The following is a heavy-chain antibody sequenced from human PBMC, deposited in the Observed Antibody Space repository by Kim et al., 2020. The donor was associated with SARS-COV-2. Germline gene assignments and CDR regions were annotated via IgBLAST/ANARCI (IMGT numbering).Heavy chain of an antibody. CDR1: GGSLTGYY. V-gene: IGHV4-34*01. Sequence: SETLSLTCAVSGGSLTGYYWSWIRQPPGKGLEWIGQINHSGNTYYNSSLKRRVTISADTSKNQLSLKFNSVTAADTAVYYCARGHQMIVAVITSALDYWEEEPVLTVS. D-gene: IGHD3-22*01. J-gene: IGHJ4*02. CDR2: INHSGNT. CDR3: ARGHQMIVAVITSALDY.